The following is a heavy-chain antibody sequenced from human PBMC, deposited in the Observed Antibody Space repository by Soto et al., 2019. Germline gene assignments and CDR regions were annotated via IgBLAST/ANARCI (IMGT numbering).Heavy chain of an antibody. CDR2: LYGTGST. D-gene: IGHD3-10*01. Sequence: QVQLQESDPGLVKPSETLSLTCTVSGGSVSSGTYYWTWIRQPPGKGLEWIGYLYGTGSTNYNPSLKSRVTISVDTSKTQFSLKLSSVTAAHTAVYYFALAYYYASGRGRRMYVWGQGPTVTV. J-gene: IGHJ6*02. V-gene: IGHV4-61*01. CDR3: ALAYYYASGRGRRMYV. CDR1: GGSVSSGTYY.